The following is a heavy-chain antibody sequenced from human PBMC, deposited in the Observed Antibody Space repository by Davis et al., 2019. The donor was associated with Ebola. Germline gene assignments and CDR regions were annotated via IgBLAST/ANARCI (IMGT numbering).Heavy chain of an antibody. V-gene: IGHV1-2*06. J-gene: IGHJ4*02. CDR3: ARGHNYAHEY. D-gene: IGHD4-11*01. Sequence: ASLQISCNASGYTFTDYNIHWMRRAPGQGLEWLGRVILKSGATNYAQKFQGRVTMTRDTSISTVYMELSSLRYDDTADYYCARGHNYAHEYWGQGTLVTVSS. CDR1: GYTFTDYN. CDR2: VILKSGAT.